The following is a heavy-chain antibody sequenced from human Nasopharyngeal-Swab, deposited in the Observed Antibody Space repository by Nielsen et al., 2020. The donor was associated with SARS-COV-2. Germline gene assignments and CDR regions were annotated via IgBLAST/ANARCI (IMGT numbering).Heavy chain of an antibody. J-gene: IGHJ6*02. Sequence: ASVKVSCKASGYTFTGYYMHWVRQAPGQGLEWMGWINPNSGGTNYAQKFQGRVTMTEDTSTDTAYMELSSLRSEDTAVYYCATALTIFGADHYYYYYGMDVWGQGTTVTVSS. D-gene: IGHD3-3*01. CDR3: ATALTIFGADHYYYYYGMDV. V-gene: IGHV1-2*02. CDR1: GYTFTGYY. CDR2: INPNSGGT.